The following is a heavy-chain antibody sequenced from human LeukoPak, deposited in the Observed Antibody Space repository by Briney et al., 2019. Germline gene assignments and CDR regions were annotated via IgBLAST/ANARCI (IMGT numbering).Heavy chain of an antibody. J-gene: IGHJ1*01. Sequence: GGSLRLSCAASGFPFSGYGMHWVRQAPGKGLEWVAVAYGDGSSQYYADSVKGRFSISKDISKNTLSLQMNSLKAEDTAVYSCATGGNFYYSHWGQGTLVTVSS. D-gene: IGHD4-11*01. CDR2: AYGDGSSQ. V-gene: IGHV3-33*01. CDR3: ATGGNFYYSH. CDR1: GFPFSGYG.